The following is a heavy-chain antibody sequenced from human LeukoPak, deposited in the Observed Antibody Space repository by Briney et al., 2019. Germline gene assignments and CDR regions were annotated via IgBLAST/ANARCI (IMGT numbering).Heavy chain of an antibody. Sequence: PSETLSLTCAVSGGSISSGGYSWTWIRQPPGKVLEWFGYVYHIGGTNYNPTLKSRVSISVDRSRNQFSLRLSSVTAADTAVYYCARDRGSNSDGYYYFDYWGQGTLITVSS. J-gene: IGHJ4*02. D-gene: IGHD2/OR15-2a*01. CDR2: VYHIGGT. V-gene: IGHV4-30-2*01. CDR1: GGSISSGGYS. CDR3: ARDRGSNSDGYYYFDY.